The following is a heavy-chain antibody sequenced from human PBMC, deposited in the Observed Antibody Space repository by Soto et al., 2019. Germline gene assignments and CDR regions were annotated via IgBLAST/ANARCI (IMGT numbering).Heavy chain of an antibody. V-gene: IGHV4-30-4*01. CDR2: ISYSGSP. CDR3: ARAWDF. Sequence: TLSLTCTVSGASVSRDYQWTWIRQPPGKGLEWIGHISYSGSPYYHPSLRSRLSISVDTSKNQFSLKVKSVTAADTAVYYCARAWDFWGQGTLVTVSS. J-gene: IGHJ1*01. CDR1: GASVSRDYQ. D-gene: IGHD1-26*01.